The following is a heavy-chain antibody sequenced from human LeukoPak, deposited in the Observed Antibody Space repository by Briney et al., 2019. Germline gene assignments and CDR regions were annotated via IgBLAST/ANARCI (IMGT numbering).Heavy chain of an antibody. D-gene: IGHD3-9*01. V-gene: IGHV1-18*01. J-gene: IGHJ5*02. Sequence: ASVKVSCKASGYTFTNYGISWVRQAPGQGLEWMGWISAYNGNTNYAQKLQGRVTMTTDTSTSTAYMELRSLRSDDTAVYYCARVSVLRYFFDPWGQGTLVTVSS. CDR2: ISAYNGNT. CDR1: GYTFTNYG. CDR3: ARVSVLRYFFDP.